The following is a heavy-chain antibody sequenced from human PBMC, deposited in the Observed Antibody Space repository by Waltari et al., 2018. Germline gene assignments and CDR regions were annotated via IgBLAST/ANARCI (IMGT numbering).Heavy chain of an antibody. J-gene: IGHJ6*02. CDR1: GYTFTGYY. CDR3: ARDQSMTNYYYGMDV. Sequence: QVQLMQSGAEVKKPGASVKVSCKASGYTFTGYYIHWVRQTPGQGLEWMGRIQSSSGGANFAQKFQGRVTMTRDTSTSTVYMELSRLTFDDTAVYYCARDQSMTNYYYGMDVWGQGTTVTVS. CDR2: IQSSSGGA. V-gene: IGHV1-2*06.